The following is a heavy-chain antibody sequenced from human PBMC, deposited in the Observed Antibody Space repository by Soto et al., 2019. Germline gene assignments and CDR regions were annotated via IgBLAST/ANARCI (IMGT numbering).Heavy chain of an antibody. Sequence: SETLSLTCTVSGGSISSYYWSWIRQPPGKGLEWIGYIYYSGSTNYNPSLKSRVTISVDTSKNQFSLKLSSVTAADTAVYYCARDRQLVQNYYYGMDVCGQGTTGAVSS. V-gene: IGHV4-59*01. CDR2: IYYSGST. J-gene: IGHJ6*02. CDR3: ARDRQLVQNYYYGMDV. CDR1: GGSISSYY. D-gene: IGHD6-6*01.